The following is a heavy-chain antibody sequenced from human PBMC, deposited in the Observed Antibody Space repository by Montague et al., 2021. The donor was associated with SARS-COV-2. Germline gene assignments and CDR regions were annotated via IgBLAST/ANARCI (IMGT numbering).Heavy chain of an antibody. CDR2: ISWNSGSI. CDR1: GFTFDDYA. J-gene: IGHJ6*02. Sequence: SLRLSCAASGFTFDDYAMHWVRQAPGKGLEWVSGISWNSGSIGYADSVKGRFTISRDNAKNSLYLQMNSLRAEDTALYYCAKDMGGAVAVPPHYYYYGMDVGGQGTTVTVSS. V-gene: IGHV3-9*01. D-gene: IGHD6-19*01. CDR3: AKDMGGAVAVPPHYYYYGMDV.